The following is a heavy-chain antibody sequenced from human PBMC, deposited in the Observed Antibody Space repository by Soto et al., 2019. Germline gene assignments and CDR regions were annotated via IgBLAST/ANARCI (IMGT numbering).Heavy chain of an antibody. D-gene: IGHD6-6*01. Sequence: SLRLSCAASGFTVSSNYMSWVRQAPGKGLEWVSVIYSGGSTYYADSVKGRFTISRHNSKNTLYLQMNSLRAEDTAVYYCARVIAALPGGDAFDIWGQGTMVTVSS. J-gene: IGHJ3*02. V-gene: IGHV3-53*04. CDR2: IYSGGST. CDR1: GFTVSSNY. CDR3: ARVIAALPGGDAFDI.